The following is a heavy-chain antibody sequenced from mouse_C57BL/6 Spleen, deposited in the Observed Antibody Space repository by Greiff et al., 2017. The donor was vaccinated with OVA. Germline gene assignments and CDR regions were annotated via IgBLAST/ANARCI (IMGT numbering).Heavy chain of an antibody. CDR2: INPSSGYT. CDR1: GYTFTSYW. Sequence: VQLQQPGAELAKPGASVKLSCKASGYTFTSYWMHWVKQRPGQGLEWIGYINPSSGYTKYNQKFKDKATLTADKSSSTAYMQLSSLTYEDSAVYYCARTPSTGYWYFDVWGTGTTVTVSS. CDR3: ARTPSTGYWYFDV. V-gene: IGHV1-7*01. D-gene: IGHD4-1*02. J-gene: IGHJ1*03.